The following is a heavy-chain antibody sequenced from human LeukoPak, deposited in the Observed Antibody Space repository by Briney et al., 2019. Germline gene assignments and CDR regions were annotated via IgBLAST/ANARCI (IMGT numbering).Heavy chain of an antibody. CDR3: ARVKRRMGSSSGDYSDY. D-gene: IGHD6-6*01. J-gene: IGHJ4*02. CDR1: GGSFIGYY. CDR2: INHSGST. V-gene: IGHV4-34*01. Sequence: PSETLSLTCAVYGGSFIGYYWSWIRQPPGKGLEWIGEINHSGSTNYNPSLKSRVTISVDTSKNQFSLKLTSVTAADTAVYYCARVKRRMGSSSGDYSDYWGQGALVTVSS.